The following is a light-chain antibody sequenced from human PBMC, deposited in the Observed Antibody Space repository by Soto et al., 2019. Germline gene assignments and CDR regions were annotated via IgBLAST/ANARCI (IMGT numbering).Light chain of an antibody. CDR2: GAS. CDR3: QQYNNWPPIT. V-gene: IGKV3-15*01. J-gene: IGKJ5*01. Sequence: EIVMTQSPAPLSVTPGERATLSCRASQSVSSNLALYQQKPGQAPRPHLYGASTRATGIPVRFSCSGSGAEFTLTISSLQSEDFEVYYCQQYNNWPPITFGQGTRLEIK. CDR1: QSVSSN.